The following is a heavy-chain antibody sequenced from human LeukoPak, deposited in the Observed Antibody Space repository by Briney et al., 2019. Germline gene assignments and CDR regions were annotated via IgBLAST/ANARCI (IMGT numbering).Heavy chain of an antibody. J-gene: IGHJ3*02. Sequence: GGSLRLSCAASGFTFSSYAMHWVHQAPGKGLEWVAVISYDGSNKYYADSVKGRFTISRDNSKNTLYLQMNSLRAEDTAVYYCARDLSHDSSGWYPGAFDIWGQGTMVTVSS. D-gene: IGHD6-19*01. CDR2: ISYDGSNK. CDR1: GFTFSSYA. V-gene: IGHV3-30-3*01. CDR3: ARDLSHDSSGWYPGAFDI.